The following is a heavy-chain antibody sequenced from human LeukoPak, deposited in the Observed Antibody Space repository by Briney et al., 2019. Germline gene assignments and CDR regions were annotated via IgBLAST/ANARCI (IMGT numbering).Heavy chain of an antibody. CDR1: GYTFTSYD. CDR2: MNPNSGNT. D-gene: IGHD3-3*01. Sequence: GASVKVSCKASGYTFTSYDINWVRQATGQGLEWMGWMNPNSGNTGYAQKFQGRVTMTRNTSISTAYMELSSLRSEDTAVYYCARSLANYDFWSGYYKNYYYYYGMDVWGQGTTVTVSS. J-gene: IGHJ6*02. CDR3: ARSLANYDFWSGYYKNYYYYYGMDV. V-gene: IGHV1-8*01.